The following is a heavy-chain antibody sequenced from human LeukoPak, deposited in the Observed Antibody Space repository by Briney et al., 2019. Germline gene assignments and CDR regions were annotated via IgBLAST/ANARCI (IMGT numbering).Heavy chain of an antibody. CDR1: GGSISPYF. V-gene: IGHV4-4*07. CDR3: ARELLSCSGSSCQSGDY. D-gene: IGHD2-15*01. J-gene: IGHJ4*02. CDR2: ISSTGNT. Sequence: SETLSLTCTVSGGSISPYFWSWIRQPAGKGLEYLGRISSTGNTNYNPSLRSRVTMSVDTSKNQFSLNLRSVTAADTAVYYCARELLSCSGSSCQSGDYWGQGTLVTVSS.